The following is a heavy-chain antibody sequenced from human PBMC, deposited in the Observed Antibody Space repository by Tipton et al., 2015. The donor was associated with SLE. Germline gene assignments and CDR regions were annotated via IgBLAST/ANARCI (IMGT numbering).Heavy chain of an antibody. CDR1: GFTFSSYA. CDR3: ARDGGSYCLDY. V-gene: IGHV3-30*04. Sequence: QLVQSGGGVVQPGRSLRLSCAASGFTFSSYAMHWVRQAPGKGLEWVAVISYDGSNKYYADSVKGRFTISRDNSKNTLYLQMNSLRAEDTAVYYCARDGGSYCLDYWGQGTLVTVSS. J-gene: IGHJ4*02. CDR2: ISYDGSNK. D-gene: IGHD1-26*01.